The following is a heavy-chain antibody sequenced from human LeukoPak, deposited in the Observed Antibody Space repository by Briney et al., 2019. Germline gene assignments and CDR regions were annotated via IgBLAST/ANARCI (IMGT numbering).Heavy chain of an antibody. CDR3: ARSGRGGAFDI. CDR2: ISGSGGST. Sequence: PGGSLRLSCAASGFTFSSYATSWVRQAPGKGLEWVSAISGSGGSTYYADSVKGRFTISGDNAKNTLYLQMNSLRAEDTAVYYCARSGRGGAFDIWGQGTMVTVSS. J-gene: IGHJ3*02. D-gene: IGHD1-26*01. V-gene: IGHV3-23*01. CDR1: GFTFSSYA.